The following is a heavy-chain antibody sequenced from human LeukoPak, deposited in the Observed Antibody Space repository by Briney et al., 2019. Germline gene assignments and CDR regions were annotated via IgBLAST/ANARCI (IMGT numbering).Heavy chain of an antibody. CDR2: INWNGGST. D-gene: IGHD5-18*01. CDR1: GFTFSSFE. V-gene: IGHV3-20*04. CDR3: ARVRVYGYGDAFDI. Sequence: PGGSLRLSCAASGFTFSSFEMKWVRQAPGKGLEWVSGINWNGGSTGYADSVKGRFTISRDNAKNSLYLQMNSLRAEDTALYYCARVRVYGYGDAFDIWGQGTMVTVSS. J-gene: IGHJ3*02.